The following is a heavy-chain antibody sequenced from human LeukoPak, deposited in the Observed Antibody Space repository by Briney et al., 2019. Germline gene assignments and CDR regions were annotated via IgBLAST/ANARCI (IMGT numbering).Heavy chain of an antibody. Sequence: PGGSLRLSCAASGFTFSSYWMSWVRQAPGKGLEWVSYIDAGATSTNYADSVWGRFTLSRDNAQNSVHLQMNSLRGEDTAVYYCVRGRLLRSTKYFDYWGQGALVTVSS. CDR3: VRGRLLRSTKYFDY. CDR2: IDAGATST. CDR1: GFTFSSYW. V-gene: IGHV3-48*04. J-gene: IGHJ4*02. D-gene: IGHD2-21*02.